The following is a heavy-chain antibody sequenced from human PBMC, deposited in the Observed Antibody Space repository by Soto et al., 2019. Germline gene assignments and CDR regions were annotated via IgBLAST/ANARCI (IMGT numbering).Heavy chain of an antibody. D-gene: IGHD3-10*01. J-gene: IGHJ4*02. CDR2: MNPNSGNT. Sequence: ASVKLSCKASGYTFTSYGISWVRQAPGQGLEWMGWMNPNSGNTGYAQKFQGRVTMTRNTSISTAYMELSSLRSEDTAVYYCARVHSSYYYGSFEYWGQGTLVTVSS. CDR1: GYTFTSYG. V-gene: IGHV1-8*02. CDR3: ARVHSSYYYGSFEY.